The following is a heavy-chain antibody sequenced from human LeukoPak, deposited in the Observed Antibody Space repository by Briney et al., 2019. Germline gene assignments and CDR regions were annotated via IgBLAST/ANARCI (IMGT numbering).Heavy chain of an antibody. CDR3: ATDYYYDSSGYYLFY. D-gene: IGHD3-22*01. J-gene: IGHJ4*02. CDR2: FDPEDGET. CDR1: GGTFSSYA. V-gene: IGHV1-24*01. Sequence: ASVKVSCKASGGTFSSYAISWVRQAPGKGLEWMGGFDPEDGETIYAQKFQGRVTMTEDTSTDTAYMELSSLRSEDTAVYYCATDYYYDSSGYYLFYWGQGTLVTVSS.